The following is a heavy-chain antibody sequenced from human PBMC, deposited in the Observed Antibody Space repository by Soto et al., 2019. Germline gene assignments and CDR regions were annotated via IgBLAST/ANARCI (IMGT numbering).Heavy chain of an antibody. V-gene: IGHV3-23*01. CDR2: ISGSGGST. CDR1: GFTFSSYA. Sequence: LRLSCAASGFTFSSYAMSWVRQAPGKGLEWVSAISGSGGSTYYADSVKGRFTISRDNSKNTLYLQMNSLRAEDTAVYYCAKDGVDCSGGSCPYYYYMDVWGKGTTVTVSS. D-gene: IGHD2-15*01. J-gene: IGHJ6*03. CDR3: AKDGVDCSGGSCPYYYYMDV.